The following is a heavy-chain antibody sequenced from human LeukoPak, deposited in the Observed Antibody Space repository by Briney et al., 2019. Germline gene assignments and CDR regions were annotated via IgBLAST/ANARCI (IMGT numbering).Heavy chain of an antibody. CDR1: GGTFSSYA. J-gene: IGHJ3*02. CDR2: IIPIFGTA. CDR3: ARRGSSGYYAFDI. D-gene: IGHD3-22*01. Sequence: ASVKASCKASGGTFSSYAISWVRQAPGQGLEWMGGIIPIFGTANYAQKFQGRVTITTDESTSTAYMELSSLRSEDTAVYYCARRGSSGYYAFDIWGQGTMVTVSS. V-gene: IGHV1-69*05.